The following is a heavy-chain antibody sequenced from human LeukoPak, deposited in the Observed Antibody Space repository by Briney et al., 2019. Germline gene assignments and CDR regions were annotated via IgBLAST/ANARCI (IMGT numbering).Heavy chain of an antibody. CDR1: GGSVSSGSYY. V-gene: IGHV4-61*01. Sequence: PSETLSLTCTVSGGSVSSGSYYWSWIRQPPGKGLEWIGYIYYSGSTNYNPSLKSRVTISVDTSKNQFSLKLSSVTAADTAAYYCARDRVEMYYFDYWGQGTLVTVSS. J-gene: IGHJ4*02. CDR3: ARDRVEMYYFDY. D-gene: IGHD3-10*01. CDR2: IYYSGST.